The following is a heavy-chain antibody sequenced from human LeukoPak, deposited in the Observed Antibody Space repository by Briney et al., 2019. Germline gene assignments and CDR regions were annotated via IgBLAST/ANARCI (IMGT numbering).Heavy chain of an antibody. V-gene: IGHV4-38-2*02. CDR2: IYHSGTT. CDR3: ARHSGYCSSTSCYMYFDY. Sequence: SETLSLTCTVSGYSISSGYYWGWIRQPPGKGLEWIGSIYHSGTTYYNPSLKSRVTISVHTSKNQFSLKLSSVTAADTAVYYCARHSGYCSSTSCYMYFDYWGQGTLVTVSS. J-gene: IGHJ4*02. D-gene: IGHD2-2*02. CDR1: GYSISSGYY.